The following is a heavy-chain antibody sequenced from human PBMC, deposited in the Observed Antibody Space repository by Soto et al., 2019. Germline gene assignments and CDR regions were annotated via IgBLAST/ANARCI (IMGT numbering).Heavy chain of an antibody. J-gene: IGHJ4*02. V-gene: IGHV6-1*01. CDR1: GDSVSSNSAA. CDR3: ARDRDGSGRTDYEY. Sequence: SQTLSLTCAISGDSVSSNSAAWNWIRPSPSRGLEWLGRTYYRAKWFNDYAVSVRSRISISPDTSKNQFFLQLNSVTPEDTAVYYCARDRDGSGRTDYEYWGQGTLVTVSS. CDR2: TYYRAKWFN. D-gene: IGHD6-19*01.